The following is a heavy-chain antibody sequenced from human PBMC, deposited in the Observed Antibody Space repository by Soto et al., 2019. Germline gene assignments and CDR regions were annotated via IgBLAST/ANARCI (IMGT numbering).Heavy chain of an antibody. CDR1: GGSISSSNW. J-gene: IGHJ4*02. CDR3: ARTYHYDSSGYFYYFDY. CDR2: IYHSGST. V-gene: IGHV4-4*02. D-gene: IGHD3-22*01. Sequence: PSETLSLTCAVSGGSISSSNWWSWVRQPPGKGLEWIGEIYHSGSTKYNPSLKSQVTKSVDKSKNQFSLKLSSVTAADTSVYYCARTYHYDSSGYFYYFDYWGQGTLVTVSS.